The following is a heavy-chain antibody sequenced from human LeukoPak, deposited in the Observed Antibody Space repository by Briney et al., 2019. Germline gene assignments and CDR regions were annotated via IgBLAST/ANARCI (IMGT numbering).Heavy chain of an antibody. D-gene: IGHD3-10*01. Sequence: SETLSLTCTVSGGSISPYYWSWIRQPPGKGLEWIGSIYYSGSTYYNPSLKSRVTISVDTSKNQFSLKLSSVTAADTAVYYCARHTRNTYYYGSGSSAIDYWGQGTLVTVSS. CDR2: IYYSGST. CDR1: GGSISPYY. J-gene: IGHJ4*02. CDR3: ARHTRNTYYYGSGSSAIDY. V-gene: IGHV4-59*05.